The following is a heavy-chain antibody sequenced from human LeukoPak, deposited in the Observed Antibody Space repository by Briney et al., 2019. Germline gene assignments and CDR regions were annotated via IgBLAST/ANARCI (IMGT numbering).Heavy chain of an antibody. CDR1: GGSISSYY. CDR3: ARGNYYDSSGYPDQFDY. D-gene: IGHD3-22*01. J-gene: IGHJ4*02. Sequence: PSETLSLTCTVSGGSISSYYWSWIRQPPGKGLEWVGEINHSGSTNYNPSLKSRVTISVDTSKNQFSLKLSSVTAADTAVYYCARGNYYDSSGYPDQFDYWGQGTLVTVSS. V-gene: IGHV4-34*01. CDR2: INHSGST.